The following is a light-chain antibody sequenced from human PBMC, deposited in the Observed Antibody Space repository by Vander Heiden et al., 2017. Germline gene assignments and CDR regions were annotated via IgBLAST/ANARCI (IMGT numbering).Light chain of an antibody. CDR2: NAS. CDR1: QSVSSY. V-gene: IGKV3-11*01. CDR3: QQRSHWSLT. J-gene: IGKJ4*01. Sequence: EIVLTQSPATLSLSPGERATLSCRASQSVSSYLAWFQQNPAQAPGLLIYNASKRATGIPARVSGSGSGTDFTLTISSLAPQDFSVYYCQQRSHWSLTFGGGTKVEIK.